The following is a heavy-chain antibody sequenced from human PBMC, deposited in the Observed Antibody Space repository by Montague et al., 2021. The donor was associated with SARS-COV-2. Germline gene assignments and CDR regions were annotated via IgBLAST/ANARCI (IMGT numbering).Heavy chain of an antibody. V-gene: IGHV4-59*01. CDR3: ARTSRGSRYFYGVDV. CDR1: GGSISTYY. J-gene: IGHJ6*02. Sequence: SETLSLTCSVSGGSISTYYWSWIRQPPGKGLEWIGWMSRSGATNYNPPLKSRVIISLDTSKSQFSLRLSSVTAADTAIYYCARTSRGSRYFYGVDVWGQGTTVTVSS. CDR2: MSRSGAT. D-gene: IGHD3-10*01.